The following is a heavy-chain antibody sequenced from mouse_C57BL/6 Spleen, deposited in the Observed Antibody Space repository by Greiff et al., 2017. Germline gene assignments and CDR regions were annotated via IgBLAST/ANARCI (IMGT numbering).Heavy chain of an antibody. CDR1: GYSFTGYY. CDR3: ARGDNSGYDYFDY. V-gene: IGHV1-42*01. CDR2: INPSTGGT. D-gene: IGHD3-2*02. J-gene: IGHJ2*01. Sequence: EVQLQESGPELVKPGASVKISCKASGYSFTGYYMNWVKQSPEKSLEWIGEINPSTGGTTYNQKFKAKATLTVDKSSSTAYMQLKSLTSEDSAVYYWARGDNSGYDYFDYWGQGTTLTVSS.